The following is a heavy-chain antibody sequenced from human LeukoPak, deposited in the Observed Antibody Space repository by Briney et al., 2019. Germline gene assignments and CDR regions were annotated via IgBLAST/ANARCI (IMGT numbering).Heavy chain of an antibody. V-gene: IGHV4-59*01. Sequence: PXETLSLTCTVSGGSISSYYWSWIRQPXGKGLEWIGYIYYSGSTNYNPSLKSRVTISVDTSKNQFSLKLSSVTAADTAVYYCARDPGFLDYWGQGTLVTVSS. J-gene: IGHJ4*02. CDR3: ARDPGFLDY. CDR2: IYYSGST. CDR1: GGSISSYY. D-gene: IGHD2-21*01.